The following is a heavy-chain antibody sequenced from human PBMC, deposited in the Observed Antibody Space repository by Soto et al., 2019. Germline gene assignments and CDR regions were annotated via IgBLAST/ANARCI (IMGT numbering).Heavy chain of an antibody. V-gene: IGHV3-74*01. J-gene: IGHJ5*02. CDR1: GFTFSTSW. CDR2: IKSDGSST. CDR3: YSTGA. Sequence: GGSLRLSCAASGFTFSTSWMHWVRQAPGKGLVWVARIKSDGSSTNYADSVKGRFPISRDNAKNTRFLQRNSLRVEDTAVYFCYSTGAWGQGTPVTVSS. D-gene: IGHD2-15*01.